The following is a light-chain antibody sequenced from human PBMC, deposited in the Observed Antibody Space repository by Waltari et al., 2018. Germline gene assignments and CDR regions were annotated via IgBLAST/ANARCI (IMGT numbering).Light chain of an antibody. J-gene: IGKJ1*01. CDR1: QSLVYSDGNTY. V-gene: IGKV2-30*01. CDR3: MQGTHWPRT. CDR2: EVS. Sequence: DVVMTQSPLSLPVTLGQPASISCRSSQSLVYSDGNTYLNWFHQRPGQSPRRLIYEVSKRDSGVPDRFSGSGSGTDFTLKISRVEADDVGFYYCMQGTHWPRTFGQGTKVEIK.